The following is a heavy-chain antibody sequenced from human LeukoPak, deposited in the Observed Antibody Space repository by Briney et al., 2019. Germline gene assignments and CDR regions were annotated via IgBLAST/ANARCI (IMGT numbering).Heavy chain of an antibody. V-gene: IGHV1-69*05. J-gene: IGHJ4*02. D-gene: IGHD6-13*01. CDR1: GGTFSSYA. CDR2: IIPTFGTA. CDR3: ASATGYSSSWNFDY. Sequence: SVKVSCKASGGTFSSYAISWVRQAPGQGLEWTGGIIPTFGTANYAQKFQGRVTITTDESTSTAYMELSSLRSEDTAVYYCASATGYSSSWNFDYWGQGTLVTVSS.